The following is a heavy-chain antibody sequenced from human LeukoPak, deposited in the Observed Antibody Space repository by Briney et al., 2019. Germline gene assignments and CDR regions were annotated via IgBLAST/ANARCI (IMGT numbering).Heavy chain of an antibody. Sequence: GGSLRLSCAASGFTFSTYTMSWVRQAPGKGLEWVSAISGGGGSTYYADSVKGRLTISRDNSKNTLYLQMNSLRAEDTAVYYCAQPTEGVIAAAPYYYYAMDVWGQGTTVTVSS. CDR3: AQPTEGVIAAAPYYYYAMDV. D-gene: IGHD6-13*01. J-gene: IGHJ6*02. CDR2: ISGGGGST. V-gene: IGHV3-23*01. CDR1: GFTFSTYT.